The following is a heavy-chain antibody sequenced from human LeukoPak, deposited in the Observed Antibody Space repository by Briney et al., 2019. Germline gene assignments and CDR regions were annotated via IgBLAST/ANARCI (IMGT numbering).Heavy chain of an antibody. J-gene: IGHJ1*01. CDR1: GFTVSDSY. CDR2: IYSGSNT. V-gene: IGHV3-53*04. CDR3: AREEDNWNSD. D-gene: IGHD1-7*01. Sequence: GGSLRLSCAVSGFTVSDSYMSWVRQAPGKGLEWVSVIYSGSNTYYADSVKGRFTISRHNSKNTLYLQMNSLRAEDTAVYYCAREEDNWNSDWGQGTLATVSS.